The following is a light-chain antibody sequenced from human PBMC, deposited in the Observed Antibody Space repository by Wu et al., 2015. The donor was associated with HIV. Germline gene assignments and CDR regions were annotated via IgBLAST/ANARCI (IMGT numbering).Light chain of an antibody. CDR1: QDINRN. Sequence: EILMTQSPVTLSVSAGGRATLSCRASQDINRNLAWYQQRPGQAPRLLIYDAYTRATGVPDRFTGSGYGTDFTLTISGLRSDDVAIYYCQQFTDWLPLTFGGGTSVEIK. CDR2: DAY. CDR3: QQFTDWLPLT. J-gene: IGKJ4*01. V-gene: IGKV3-15*01.